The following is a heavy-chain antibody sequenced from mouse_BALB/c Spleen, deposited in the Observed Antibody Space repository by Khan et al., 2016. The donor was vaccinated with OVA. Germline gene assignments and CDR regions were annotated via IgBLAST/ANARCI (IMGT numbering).Heavy chain of an antibody. J-gene: IGHJ2*01. V-gene: IGHV3-2*02. CDR2: IKYSGST. D-gene: IGHD1-1*01. CDR1: GYSITSDYA. Sequence: VQLKESGPGLVKPSQSLSLTCTVTGYSITSDYAWNWIRQFPGNKLEWMGYIKYSGSTSYNPSLKSRISISRDTSTNQFFLQLNSVTTEDTATYYCARSETISTVVGTDFDFWGQGTTLTVSS. CDR3: ARSETISTVVGTDFDF.